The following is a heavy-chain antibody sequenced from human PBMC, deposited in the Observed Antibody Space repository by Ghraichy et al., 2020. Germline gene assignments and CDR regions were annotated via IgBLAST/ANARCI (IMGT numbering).Heavy chain of an antibody. CDR2: IYSGGST. Sequence: GGSLRLSCAASGFTVSSNYMSWVRQAPGKGLEWVSVIYSGGSTYYADSVKGRFTISRDNSKNTLYLQMNSLRAEDTAVYYCARDAYYVWGSYFDYWGQGTLVTVSS. V-gene: IGHV3-53*01. CDR3: ARDAYYVWGSYFDY. CDR1: GFTVSSNY. D-gene: IGHD3-16*01. J-gene: IGHJ4*02.